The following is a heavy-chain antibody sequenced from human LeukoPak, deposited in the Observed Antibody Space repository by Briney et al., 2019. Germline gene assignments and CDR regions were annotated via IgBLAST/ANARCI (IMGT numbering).Heavy chain of an antibody. V-gene: IGHV3-21*01. CDR1: GFTFSSYS. J-gene: IGHJ4*02. CDR3: ARLYCSGGSCYFFDY. CDR2: ISNSSSYI. Sequence: PGGSLRLSCAASGFTFSSYSMNWVRQAPGKGLEWVSSISNSSSYIYYADSVKGRFTISRDNAKNSLYLQMNSLRAEDTAVYYCARLYCSGGSCYFFDYWGQGTLVTVSS. D-gene: IGHD2-15*01.